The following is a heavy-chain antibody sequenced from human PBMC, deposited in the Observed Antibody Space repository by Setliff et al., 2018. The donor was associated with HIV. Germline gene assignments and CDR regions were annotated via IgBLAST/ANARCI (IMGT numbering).Heavy chain of an antibody. V-gene: IGHV3-23*01. Sequence: PGGSLRLSCAASGFTFSSHVMSWVRQAPGKGLEWVAGISGAGATTYYADSVKGRFTISRDNSKDTLYLQMNSLRAEDTAVYYCAKDWKVWFGELSQDYYSGMDVWGQGTTVTVSS. J-gene: IGHJ6*02. CDR1: GFTFSSHV. D-gene: IGHD3-10*01. CDR2: ISGAGATT. CDR3: AKDWKVWFGELSQDYYSGMDV.